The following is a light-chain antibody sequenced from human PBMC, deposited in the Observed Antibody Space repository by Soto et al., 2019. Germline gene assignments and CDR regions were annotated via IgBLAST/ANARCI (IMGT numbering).Light chain of an antibody. CDR2: GTS. J-gene: IGKJ1*01. CDR3: QQYGSSPWT. CDR1: QSVGSSY. V-gene: IGKV3-20*01. Sequence: EIVLTQSPGTLSLSPGESATLSCRASQSVGSSYFAWYQHKPGQAPRLLIYGTSSRATGIPDRFSGSGSGTDFTLTINRLEPEDFALYYCQQYGSSPWTFGQGTQVDIK.